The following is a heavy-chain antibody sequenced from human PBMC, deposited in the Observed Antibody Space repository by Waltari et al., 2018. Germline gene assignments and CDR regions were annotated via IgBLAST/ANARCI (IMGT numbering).Heavy chain of an antibody. J-gene: IGHJ4*02. CDR1: GYSISSGYY. CDR3: ARQEGGSSSSFDY. V-gene: IGHV4-38-2*01. Sequence: QVQLQESGPGLVKPSETLSLTCAVSGYSISSGYYWGWIRQPPGKGLEWIGSIYHSGSTYYNPSLRRRVTISVDTSKNQFSLKLSSVTAADTAVYYCARQEGGSSSSFDYWGQGTLVTVSS. D-gene: IGHD6-6*01. CDR2: IYHSGST.